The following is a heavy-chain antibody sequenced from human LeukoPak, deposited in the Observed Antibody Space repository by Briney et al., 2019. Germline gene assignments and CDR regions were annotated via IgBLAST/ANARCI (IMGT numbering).Heavy chain of an antibody. V-gene: IGHV4-30-4*08. Sequence: PSETLSLTCTASGGSISSGDYYWSWIRQPPGKGLEWMGYLYYSGSTYYNPSLKRLVNITVDTYKKQFSLKLSSVTAADTAVYYCARVVVVVATMEYFDYWGQGTLVTVSS. D-gene: IGHD2-15*01. CDR2: LYYSGST. CDR1: GGSISSGDYY. CDR3: ARVVVVVATMEYFDY. J-gene: IGHJ4*02.